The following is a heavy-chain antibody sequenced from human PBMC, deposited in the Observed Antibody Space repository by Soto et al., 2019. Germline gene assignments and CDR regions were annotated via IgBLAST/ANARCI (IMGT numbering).Heavy chain of an antibody. CDR1: GGTFSSYA. J-gene: IGHJ6*02. CDR3: AIYDVISTSCHYYYSYSMDV. Sequence: QVQLVQSGAEVKKPGSSVKVSCKTSGGTFSSYAISWVRQAPGQGLEWMGWIIPIFDTANYAQKFQGRVTITADESTSAAYMELSSLRSEDTAVYSCAIYDVISTSCHYYYSYSMDVWVQMTTFTVS. CDR2: IIPIFDTA. V-gene: IGHV1-69*12. D-gene: IGHD2-2*01.